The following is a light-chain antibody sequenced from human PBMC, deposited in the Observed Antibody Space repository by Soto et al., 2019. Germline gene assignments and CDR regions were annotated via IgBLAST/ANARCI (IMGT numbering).Light chain of an antibody. CDR2: GAS. CDR1: QSVSSSY. Sequence: EIVLTQSPGTLSLSPGERATLSCRASQSVSSSYLAWYQQKPGQAPRLLIYGASSRATGIPDRFSGSGSGTAFTLTISRLEPEDFSVYYCQQYGSSPSLFGQGTKLEIK. J-gene: IGKJ2*01. CDR3: QQYGSSPSL. V-gene: IGKV3-20*01.